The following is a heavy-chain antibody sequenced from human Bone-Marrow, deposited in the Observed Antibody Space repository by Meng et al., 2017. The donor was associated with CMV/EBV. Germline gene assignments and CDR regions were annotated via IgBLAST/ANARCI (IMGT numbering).Heavy chain of an antibody. CDR1: GFTFSSYA. J-gene: IGHJ5*02. D-gene: IGHD3-10*01. CDR3: AKDRWFGETVNWFDP. V-gene: IGHV3-23*01. CDR2: ISGSGGST. Sequence: GESLKISCAASGFTFSSYAMSWVRQAPGKGLEWVSAISGSGGSTYYADSVKGRFTISRDNSKNTLYLQMNSLRAEDTPVYYCAKDRWFGETVNWFDPWGQGTLVTVSS.